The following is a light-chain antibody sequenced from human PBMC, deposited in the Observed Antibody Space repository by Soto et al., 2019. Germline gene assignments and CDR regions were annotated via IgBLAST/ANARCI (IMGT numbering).Light chain of an antibody. CDR2: GAS. V-gene: IGKV3-15*01. CDR3: QQYNNWTWT. J-gene: IGKJ1*01. Sequence: TLSVSPVGIATLSCRASQSISDTLAWYQQKPGQAPRLLIYGASARVPGFPARFSGSGSGTDFTLTISSLQSEDFAVYYCQQYNNWTWTFRQGSKVDIK. CDR1: QSISDT.